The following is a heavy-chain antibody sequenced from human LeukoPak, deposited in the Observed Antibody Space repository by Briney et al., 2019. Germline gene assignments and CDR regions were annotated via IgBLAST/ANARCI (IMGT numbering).Heavy chain of an antibody. J-gene: IGHJ4*02. CDR2: IYYRGST. Sequence: PSETLSRTCTVSAGSISDYYWSWIRQPPGKGLEWIGYIYYRGSTNYNPSLKSRVTVSADTSKNQISLKLASVTAADTAVYYCASHPGVAAADYWGQGTLVTVSS. V-gene: IGHV4-59*08. D-gene: IGHD2-15*01. CDR1: AGSISDYY. CDR3: ASHPGVAAADY.